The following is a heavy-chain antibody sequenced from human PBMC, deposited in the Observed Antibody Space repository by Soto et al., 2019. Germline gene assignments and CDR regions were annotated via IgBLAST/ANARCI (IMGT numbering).Heavy chain of an antibody. V-gene: IGHV4-39*01. D-gene: IGHD3-22*01. CDR1: GGSINRSGYL. J-gene: IGHJ4*02. CDR3: ARNSTTWDRSGYSDS. Sequence: SETRCLTCTVSGGSINRSGYLWGWIRQPPGKGLEWIGSIYYSGSTYYNPSLESRVTISVDTSKNQFSLKLTSVTAAQTAVYYCARNSTTWDRSGYSDSWGQGTMVTVS. CDR2: IYYSGST.